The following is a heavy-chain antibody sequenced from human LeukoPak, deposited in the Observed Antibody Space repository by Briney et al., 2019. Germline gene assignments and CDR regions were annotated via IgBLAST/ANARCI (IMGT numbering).Heavy chain of an antibody. D-gene: IGHD3-22*01. CDR2: ISSSSSYI. V-gene: IGHV3-21*01. CDR1: GFTFSSYS. J-gene: IGHJ3*02. Sequence: PGGSLRLSCAASGFTFSSYSMNWVRQAPGKGLEWVSSISSSSSYIYYADSVKGRFTISRDNAKNSLYLQMNSLRAEDTAVYYCARVDSSGCYLVGACDIWGQGTMVTVSS. CDR3: ARVDSSGCYLVGACDI.